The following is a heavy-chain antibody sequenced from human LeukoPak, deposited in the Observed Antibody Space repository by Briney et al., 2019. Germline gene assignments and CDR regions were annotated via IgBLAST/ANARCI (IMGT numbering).Heavy chain of an antibody. CDR1: GGSISSYD. V-gene: IGHV4-59*01. Sequence: SETLSLTCTVSGGSISSYDWSWIRQPPGKGLEWIGYIYYGITNYNPSLTSRVTISVDTSKNQFSLKLSSVTAADTAVYYCARAGGYGSGNSAWGQGTLVTVSS. D-gene: IGHD3-10*01. J-gene: IGHJ5*02. CDR2: IYYGIT. CDR3: ARAGGYGSGNSA.